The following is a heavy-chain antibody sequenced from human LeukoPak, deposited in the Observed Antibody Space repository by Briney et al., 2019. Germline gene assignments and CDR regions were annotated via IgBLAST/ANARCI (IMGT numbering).Heavy chain of an antibody. Sequence: SETLSLTCTVSGDSISSSSYYWDWIRQPPGKGLEWIASIHYSGSSYYNPSLKSRVTISVDTSKNQFSLKLSSVTAADTAVYYCARWSSLYYGSGRSDYWGQGTLVTVSS. J-gene: IGHJ4*02. CDR3: ARWSSLYYGSGRSDY. D-gene: IGHD3-10*01. CDR2: IHYSGSS. CDR1: GDSISSSSYY. V-gene: IGHV4-39*07.